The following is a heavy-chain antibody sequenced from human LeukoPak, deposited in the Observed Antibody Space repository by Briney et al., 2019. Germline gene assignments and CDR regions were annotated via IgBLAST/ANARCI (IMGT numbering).Heavy chain of an antibody. CDR3: AKDWSGGDYFDY. V-gene: IGHV3-23*01. J-gene: IGHJ4*02. CDR2: ISASGAGT. CDR1: GFTFNTYA. D-gene: IGHD1-14*01. Sequence: GGSLRLSCAASGFTFNTYAMSWVRQAPGKGLEWVSSISASGAGTYYADSVKGRFTISRDNSENTVYLQMNSLRAEDTAIYYCAKDWSGGDYFDYWGQGTLVTVSS.